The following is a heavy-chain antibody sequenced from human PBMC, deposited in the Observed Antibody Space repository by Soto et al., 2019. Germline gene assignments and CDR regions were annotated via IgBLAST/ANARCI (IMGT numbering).Heavy chain of an antibody. Sequence: GVLRLSCATSGFTFSSHSMNWVRQAPGKGLEWVSSISGSGTYTYFAESVKGRCTISRDNAKNSLDLQMNSLRDEDTAVYYCARESRFLEWLSLNWFDPWGQGTLVTVSS. D-gene: IGHD3-3*01. CDR1: GFTFSSHS. V-gene: IGHV3-21*01. CDR2: ISGSGTYT. J-gene: IGHJ5*02. CDR3: ARESRFLEWLSLNWFDP.